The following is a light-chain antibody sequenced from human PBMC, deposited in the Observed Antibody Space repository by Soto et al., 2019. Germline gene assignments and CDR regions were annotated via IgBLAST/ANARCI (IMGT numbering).Light chain of an antibody. Sequence: QSVLTQPPSVSGAPGQRVTISCTGGSSNIGAGYDVHWYQQFPGTAPKVLIYGNSNRPSGVPDRFSGSKSGTSASLAITGLQAEDEADYYCQSYDSSLSGYVFGTGTKLTVL. CDR2: GNS. J-gene: IGLJ1*01. CDR3: QSYDSSLSGYV. CDR1: SSNIGAGYD. V-gene: IGLV1-40*01.